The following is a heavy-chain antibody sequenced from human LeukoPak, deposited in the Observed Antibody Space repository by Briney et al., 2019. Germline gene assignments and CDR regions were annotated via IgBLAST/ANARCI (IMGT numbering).Heavy chain of an antibody. V-gene: IGHV3-11*05. CDR1: GFTFSDYY. Sequence: GGSLRLSCAASGFTFSDYYMNWIRQAPGKGLEWVSDTSSSSSYTNYADSVKGRFTISRDNAKNSLYLQMNSLRAGDTAVYYCARVPRYCGSTSCYDYWGQGTLVTVSS. J-gene: IGHJ4*02. D-gene: IGHD2-2*01. CDR2: TSSSSSYT. CDR3: ARVPRYCGSTSCYDY.